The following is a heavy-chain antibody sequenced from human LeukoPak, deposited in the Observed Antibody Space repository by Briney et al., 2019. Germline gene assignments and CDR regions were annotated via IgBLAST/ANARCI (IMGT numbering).Heavy chain of an antibody. CDR2: INHSGST. J-gene: IGHJ4*02. CDR3: AKDYYDSSGYFRVPHVFDY. Sequence: SETLSLTCAVYGGSFRSYYWNWIRQPPGKGLEWIGEINHSGSTNYNPSLKSRVTVSADTSKNQFSLKLSSVTAADTAVYYCAKDYYDSSGYFRVPHVFDYWGQGTLVTVSS. CDR1: GGSFRSYY. D-gene: IGHD3-22*01. V-gene: IGHV4-34*01.